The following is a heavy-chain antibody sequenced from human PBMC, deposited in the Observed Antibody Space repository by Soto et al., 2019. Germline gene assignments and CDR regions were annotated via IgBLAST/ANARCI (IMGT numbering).Heavy chain of an antibody. CDR2: INAGNGNT. CDR3: ARGPGGPDGPGDY. Sequence: QVQLVQSGVEVKKPGASVKVSCKASGYTFTSYAMHWVRQAPGQRLEWMGWINAGNGNTKYSQKFQGRVTITRYTSASTAYMELSSLRSEDTAVYYCARGPGGPDGPGDYWGQGTLVTVSS. D-gene: IGHD2-15*01. J-gene: IGHJ4*02. V-gene: IGHV1-3*01. CDR1: GYTFTSYA.